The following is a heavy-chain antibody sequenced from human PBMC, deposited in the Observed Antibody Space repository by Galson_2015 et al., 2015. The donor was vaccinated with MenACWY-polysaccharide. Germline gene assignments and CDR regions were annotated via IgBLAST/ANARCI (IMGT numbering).Heavy chain of an antibody. D-gene: IGHD3-22*01. V-gene: IGHV3-15*01. CDR1: GITFTNAW. CDR2: INSKSGGGAA. Sequence: SLRLSCAAAGITFTNAWMSWVRQAPGKGLEWVGLINSKSGGGAADYAAPVKGRFSISRDDSKNTVYLQMNSLRTEDTAVYYCATSHLGYHDSSGWGLDVWGPGTTVTVSS. CDR3: ATSHLGYHDSSGWGLDV. J-gene: IGHJ6*02.